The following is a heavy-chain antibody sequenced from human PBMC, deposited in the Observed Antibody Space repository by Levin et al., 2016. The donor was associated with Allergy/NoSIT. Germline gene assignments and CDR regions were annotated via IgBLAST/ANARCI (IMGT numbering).Heavy chain of an antibody. D-gene: IGHD2-2*01. J-gene: IGHJ5*02. CDR2: LDPEDGQT. CDR1: VYTLPELS. CDR3: ASGGRYQVRFGWFDP. V-gene: IGHV1-24*01. Sequence: ASVKVSCKVSVYTLPELSIHWVRQAPGKGLEWMGGLDPEDGQTIYAQKFQGRVTMTEDTSTHTAYMQLNSLTFEDTAVYYCASGGRYQVRFGWFDPWGQGTLVTVSS.